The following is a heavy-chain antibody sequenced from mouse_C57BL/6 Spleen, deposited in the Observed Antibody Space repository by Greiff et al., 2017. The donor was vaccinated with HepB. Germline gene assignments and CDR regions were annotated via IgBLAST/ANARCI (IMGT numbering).Heavy chain of an antibody. CDR2: ISSGGDYI. J-gene: IGHJ3*01. D-gene: IGHD3-2*02. CDR3: TTDSSGYVAWFAY. Sequence: EVKLVESGEGLVKPGGSLKLSCAASGFTFSSYAMSWVRQTPEKRLEWVAYISSGGDYIDDADTVKGRFTISRDNARNTLYLQMSSLKSEDTAMYYCTTDSSGYVAWFAYWGQGTLVTVSA. CDR1: GFTFSSYA. V-gene: IGHV5-9-1*02.